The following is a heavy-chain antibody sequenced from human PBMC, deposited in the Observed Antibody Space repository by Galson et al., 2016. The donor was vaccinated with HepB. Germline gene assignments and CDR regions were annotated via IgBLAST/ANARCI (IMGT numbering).Heavy chain of an antibody. D-gene: IGHD1-1*01. Sequence: SVKVSCKASGYTFTPYDIYWVRQAPGQGHEWMGWINPNNGDTMYAQNFRGRVTLTRDTSISTAYMELDSLTSDDTAVYYCARPVNRVGTGYWGQGTLVTVSS. CDR2: INPNNGDT. CDR3: ARPVNRVGTGY. V-gene: IGHV1-2*02. CDR1: GYTFTPYD. J-gene: IGHJ4*02.